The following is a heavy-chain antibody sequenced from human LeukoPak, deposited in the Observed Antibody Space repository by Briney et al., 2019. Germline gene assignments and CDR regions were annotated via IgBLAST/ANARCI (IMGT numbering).Heavy chain of an antibody. D-gene: IGHD1-1*01. V-gene: IGHV3-11*04. CDR2: ITTSGDTT. J-gene: IGHJ4*02. CDR3: ARDRTTDDY. Sequence: PGGSLRLSCAASGFTVSSNYMSWVRQAPGKGLEWVSYITTSGDTTYYVDSVKGRSTISRDNAKNSLYLQMNSLRAEDTAVYYCARDRTTDDYWGQGTLVTVSS. CDR1: GFTVSSNY.